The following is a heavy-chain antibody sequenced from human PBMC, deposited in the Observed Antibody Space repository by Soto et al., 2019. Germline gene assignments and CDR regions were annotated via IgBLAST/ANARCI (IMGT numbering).Heavy chain of an antibody. V-gene: IGHV4-39*01. J-gene: IGHJ5*02. CDR1: GGSLSSSSNY. D-gene: IGHD1-1*01. Sequence: SETLSLTCTVSGGSLSSSSNYWGWNRQPPGKGLEWIGTISYSGKTYYNPSLKSRVTISVDTSKNQVSLKLSSVTAADTAVYFCVRQPGNGHPGYPFNAWAQGTLVPVS. CDR3: VRQPGNGHPGYPFNA. CDR2: ISYSGKT.